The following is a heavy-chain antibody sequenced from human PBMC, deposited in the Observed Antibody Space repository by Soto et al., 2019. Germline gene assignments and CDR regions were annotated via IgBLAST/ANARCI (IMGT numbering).Heavy chain of an antibody. D-gene: IGHD3-3*01. Sequence: GGSLRLSCAASGFTFGSYAMSWVRQAPGKGLEWVSAISGSGGSTYYADSVKGRFTISRDNSKNTLYLQMNSLRAEDTAVYYCAKDTLYYDFWSGYYSYFDYWGQGTLVTVSS. CDR1: GFTFGSYA. V-gene: IGHV3-23*01. CDR3: AKDTLYYDFWSGYYSYFDY. J-gene: IGHJ4*02. CDR2: ISGSGGST.